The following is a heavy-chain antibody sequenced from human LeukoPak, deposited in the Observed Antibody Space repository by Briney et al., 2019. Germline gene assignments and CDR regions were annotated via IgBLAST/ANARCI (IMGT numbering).Heavy chain of an antibody. CDR2: INPSAGST. CDR3: ARDLSYGDYDGTFAY. CDR1: GYTFTRYY. D-gene: IGHD4-17*01. J-gene: IGHJ4*02. Sequence: ASVTVSCTASGYTFTRYYMHWVRQAPGQGLEWMGIINPSAGSTNYAQKFQGRVTMTRDTSTSTVYMELSSLGSEDTAVYYCARDLSYGDYDGTFAYWGQGTLVTVSS. V-gene: IGHV1-46*01.